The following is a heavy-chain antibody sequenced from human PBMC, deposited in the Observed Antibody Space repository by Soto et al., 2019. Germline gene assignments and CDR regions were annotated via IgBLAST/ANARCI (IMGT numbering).Heavy chain of an antibody. Sequence: QVQRVQSGAEVKKPGSSVKVSCKASGGTFSSYAISWVRQSPGQGLEWMGGIIPIFGTANYAQKFQCRVTITADESTSTAYMELSSLRSEDTAVYYCARGCHYYFGMDVWGQGTTVTVSS. J-gene: IGHJ6*02. CDR2: IIPIFGTA. V-gene: IGHV1-69*01. CDR1: GGTFSSYA. CDR3: ARGCHYYFGMDV.